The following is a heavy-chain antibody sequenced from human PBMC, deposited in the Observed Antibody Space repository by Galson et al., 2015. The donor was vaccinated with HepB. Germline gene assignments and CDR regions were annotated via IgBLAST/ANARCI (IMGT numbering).Heavy chain of an antibody. Sequence: SLRLSCAASGFSFKSSGMHWVRQAPGKGLEWVAIIWHDGSKKYYRDSLKGRFTISRDNSKNKLYLEMNGLRDEDTAVYYCARVVQQLAYGMDVWGQGTTVTVS. J-gene: IGHJ6*02. D-gene: IGHD6-6*01. CDR1: GFSFKSSG. V-gene: IGHV3-33*01. CDR2: IWHDGSKK. CDR3: ARVVQQLAYGMDV.